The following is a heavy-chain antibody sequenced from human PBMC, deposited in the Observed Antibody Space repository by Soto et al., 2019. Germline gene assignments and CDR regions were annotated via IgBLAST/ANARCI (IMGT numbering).Heavy chain of an antibody. D-gene: IGHD3-22*01. CDR3: SRDYNLYCDSSGYYHY. V-gene: IGHV1-69*13. CDR2: IIPIFGTA. Sequence: SVKVSCKASGGTFSSYAISWVRQAPGQGLEWMGGIIPIFGTANYAQKFQGRVTITADESTSTAYMELSSLRSEDTAVYYCSRDYNLYCDSSGYYHYWGQGTLVTVSS. CDR1: GGTFSSYA. J-gene: IGHJ4*02.